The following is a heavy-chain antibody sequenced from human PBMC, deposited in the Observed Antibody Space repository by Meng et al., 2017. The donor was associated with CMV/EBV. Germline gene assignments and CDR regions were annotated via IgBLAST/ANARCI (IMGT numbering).Heavy chain of an antibody. Sequence: EWQRLESGGGLGQPGGSLGASCAASGFTFSSYAMSWVRQAPGKGLEWVSAISGSGGSTYCADSVKGRFTISRDNSKNTLYLQMNSLRAEDTAVYYCAYTAMVTLWGQGTLVTVSS. CDR3: AYTAMVTL. D-gene: IGHD5-18*01. CDR2: ISGSGGST. CDR1: GFTFSSYA. J-gene: IGHJ4*02. V-gene: IGHV3-23*01.